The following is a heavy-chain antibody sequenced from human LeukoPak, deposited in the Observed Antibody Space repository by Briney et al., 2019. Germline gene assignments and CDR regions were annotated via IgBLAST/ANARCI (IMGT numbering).Heavy chain of an antibody. D-gene: IGHD3-22*01. Sequence: GGSLRLSCAASGFTFNTYAVNWVRQAPGKGLEWVSTISGTGGSTYYADSVKGRFTISRDNSKNTLYLQMSSLRAKDTAVYYCAKDRGRYYDSYGYYWGYYFDSWGQGILVTVST. CDR1: GFTFNTYA. J-gene: IGHJ4*02. V-gene: IGHV3-23*01. CDR2: ISGTGGST. CDR3: AKDRGRYYDSYGYYWGYYFDS.